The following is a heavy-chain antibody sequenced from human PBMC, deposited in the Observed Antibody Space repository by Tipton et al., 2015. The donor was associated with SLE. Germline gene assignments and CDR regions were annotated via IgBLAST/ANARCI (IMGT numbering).Heavy chain of an antibody. CDR3: ALRWPDTWTTVY. D-gene: IGHD5-12*01. Sequence: QLVQSGGEVKKPGASVRVSCKASGFIFTSYGISWVRQAPGQGLEWMGWISGYNDNTNYAQKFQGRVTMTTDTSSSTAYMELRSLRSDDTAVYYCALRWPDTWTTVYWGQGTLVTVSS. J-gene: IGHJ4*02. V-gene: IGHV1-18*01. CDR2: ISGYNDNT. CDR1: GFIFTSYG.